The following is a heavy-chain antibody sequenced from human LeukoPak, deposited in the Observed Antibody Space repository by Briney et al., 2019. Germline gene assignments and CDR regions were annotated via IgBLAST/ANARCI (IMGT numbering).Heavy chain of an antibody. CDR1: GGSISSSSYY. J-gene: IGHJ6*02. CDR2: IYYSGST. Sequence: SETLSLTCTVSGGSISSSSYYWGWIRQPPGKGLEWIGSIYYSGSTYYNPSLKSRVTISVDTSKNQFSLKLSSVTAAATAVYYCARGKHFIWFGGDYYYYYGMDVWGQGTTVTVSS. V-gene: IGHV4-39*07. CDR3: ARGKHFIWFGGDYYYYYGMDV. D-gene: IGHD3-10*01.